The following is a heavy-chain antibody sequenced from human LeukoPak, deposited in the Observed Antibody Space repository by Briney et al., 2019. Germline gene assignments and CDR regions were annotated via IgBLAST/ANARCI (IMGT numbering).Heavy chain of an antibody. CDR3: ARAKYSSSWYGGGFDY. D-gene: IGHD6-13*01. CDR1: GFTVSSNY. V-gene: IGHV3-53*04. CDR2: INSGGST. Sequence: PGGSLRLSCAASGFTVSSNYMSWVRQAPGKGLEWVSVINSGGSTYYADSVKGRFTISRHNSKNTLYLQMNSLRAEDTAVYYCARAKYSSSWYGGGFDYWGQGTLVTVSS. J-gene: IGHJ4*02.